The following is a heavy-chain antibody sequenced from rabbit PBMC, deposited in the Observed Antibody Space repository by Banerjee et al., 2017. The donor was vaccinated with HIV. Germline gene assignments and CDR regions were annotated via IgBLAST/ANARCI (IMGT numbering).Heavy chain of an antibody. CDR2: IYAGSSGST. J-gene: IGHJ6*01. CDR1: GFSFSSSYY. Sequence: QSLEESGGDLVKPGASLTLTCTASGFSFSSSYYMCWVRQAPGKGLEWIGCIYAGSSGSTWYASWAKGRFTISKTSSTTVTLQMTSLTAADTATYFCARDTGSSFSSYGMDLWGQGTLVTVS. V-gene: IGHV1S40*01. D-gene: IGHD8-1*01. CDR3: ARDTGSSFSSYGMDL.